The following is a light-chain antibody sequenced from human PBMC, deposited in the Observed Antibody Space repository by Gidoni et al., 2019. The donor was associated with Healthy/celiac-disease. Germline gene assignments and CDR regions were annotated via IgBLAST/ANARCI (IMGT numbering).Light chain of an antibody. J-gene: IGKJ1*01. CDR3: QPSYSTPRT. Sequence: IQMTQSPSSLSASVGDRVTITCRASQSISSYLNWYQQKPGKAPKLLIYAASSLQSGVPSRFRGSGSGTDFTLTISSLQPEDFATYYCQPSYSTPRTFXQXTKVEIK. CDR1: QSISSY. CDR2: AAS. V-gene: IGKV1-39*01.